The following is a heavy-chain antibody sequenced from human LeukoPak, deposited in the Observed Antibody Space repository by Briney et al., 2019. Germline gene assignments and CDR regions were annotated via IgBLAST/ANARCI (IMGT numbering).Heavy chain of an antibody. CDR1: GGSISSYY. CDR3: AREPQHYFDY. CDR2: IYYSGST. D-gene: IGHD2-2*01. Sequence: SETLSLTCTVSGGSISSYYWSWIRQPPGKGLEWIEYIYYSGSTTYNPSLKSRVPISVDTSKNQFSLKLSSVTAADPAMYYCAREPQHYFDYWGQGTLVTVSS. J-gene: IGHJ4*02. V-gene: IGHV4-59*01.